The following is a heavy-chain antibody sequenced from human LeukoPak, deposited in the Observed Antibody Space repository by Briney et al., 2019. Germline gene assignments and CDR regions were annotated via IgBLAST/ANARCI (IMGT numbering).Heavy chain of an antibody. D-gene: IGHD6-19*01. V-gene: IGHV4-39*01. CDR1: GGLISSSSYY. CDR3: ARTAGVAVAGSRQYFDY. Sequence: SETLSLACTVSGGLISSSSYYWGWIRQPPEKGLEWIGSFYYSGSTYYHPSLKSRVTISVDTSKNQFSLNLSSVTAADTAVYYCARTAGVAVAGSRQYFDYWGQGTLVTVSS. CDR2: FYYSGST. J-gene: IGHJ4*02.